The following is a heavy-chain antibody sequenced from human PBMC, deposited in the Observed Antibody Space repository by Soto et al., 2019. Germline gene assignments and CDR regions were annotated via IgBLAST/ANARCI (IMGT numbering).Heavy chain of an antibody. Sequence: SETLSLTCTVPGVSISSGNWWTWVRQSPRKGLEYIGEIFHDGTANYFPSFERRVAMSVDKSKNQFSLKLTSVTAADAAIYYCARLVYDTRLDYLYFDFWGQGAQVTVYS. J-gene: IGHJ4*02. D-gene: IGHD3-16*01. CDR3: ARLVYDTRLDYLYFDF. V-gene: IGHV4-4*02. CDR2: IFHDGTA. CDR1: GVSISSGNW.